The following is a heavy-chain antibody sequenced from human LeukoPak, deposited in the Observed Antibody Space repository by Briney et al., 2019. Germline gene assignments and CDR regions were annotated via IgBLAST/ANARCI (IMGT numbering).Heavy chain of an antibody. J-gene: IGHJ6*03. CDR3: ARDLEAGEGGYSYGLLHYYMDV. CDR2: IIPIFGTA. D-gene: IGHD5-18*01. CDR1: GGTFSGYA. V-gene: IGHV1-69*06. Sequence: SVKVSCKASGGTFSGYAISWVRQAPGQGLEWMGRIIPIFGTANYAQKFQGRVTITADKSTSTAYMELSSLRSEDTAVYYCARDLEAGEGGYSYGLLHYYMDVWGKGTTVTVSS.